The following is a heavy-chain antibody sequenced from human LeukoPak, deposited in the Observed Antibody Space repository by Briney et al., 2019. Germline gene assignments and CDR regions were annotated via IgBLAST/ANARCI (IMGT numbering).Heavy chain of an antibody. CDR3: AREGRDGYNPNYEYYFDY. D-gene: IGHD5-24*01. CDR1: GYTFTSYD. CDR2: MNPNSDNT. J-gene: IGHJ4*02. V-gene: IGHV1-8*01. Sequence: ASVKVSCKASGYTFTSYDINGVRQATGQGLEWMVWMNPNSDNTGYAQKFQGRVTITTDESTSTAYMDLSSLRSEDTAVYYCAREGRDGYNPNYEYYFDYWGQGTLVTVSS.